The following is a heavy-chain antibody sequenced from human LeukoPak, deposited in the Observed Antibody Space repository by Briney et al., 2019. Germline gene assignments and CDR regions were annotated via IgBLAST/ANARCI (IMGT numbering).Heavy chain of an antibody. V-gene: IGHV3-48*03. D-gene: IGHD4-23*01. CDR2: IHNTGTPI. CDR1: GFTFSSYD. Sequence: GGSLRLSCAASGFTFSSYDMYWVRQAPWKGLEWVSYIHNTGTPIYYADSVKGRFSISRDNAKNALYLQMNSLRAEDTAVYYCARDYGGNPGYWGQGTLVTVSS. CDR3: ARDYGGNPGY. J-gene: IGHJ4*02.